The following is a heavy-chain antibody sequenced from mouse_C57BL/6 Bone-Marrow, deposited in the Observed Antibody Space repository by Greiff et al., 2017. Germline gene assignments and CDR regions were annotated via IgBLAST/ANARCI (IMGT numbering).Heavy chain of an antibody. CDR1: GEKGKREG. CDR3: ARGWFAY. V-gene: IGHV1-61*01. CDR2: IYPSDRET. J-gene: IGHJ3*01. Sequence: QVQLQQPGAELGRRGSSGKMAWKEEGEKGKREGMEGGKRRPGQGLEWIGNIYPSDRETHYNQKFKDKATLTVDKSSSTAYMQLSSLTSEDSAVYYCARGWFAYWGQGTLVTVSA.